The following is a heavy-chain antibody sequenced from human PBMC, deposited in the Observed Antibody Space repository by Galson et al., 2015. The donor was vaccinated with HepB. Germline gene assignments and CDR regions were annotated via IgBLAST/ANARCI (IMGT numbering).Heavy chain of an antibody. J-gene: IGHJ3*02. Sequence: SLRLSCAASGFTFSSYGMHWVRQAPGKGLEWVAVIWYDGSSKYYADSVKGRFTISRDNSKNTLYLQMNSLRAEDTAVYYCASLNFDWLLNDAFDIWGQGTMVTVSS. CDR3: ASLNFDWLLNDAFDI. CDR1: GFTFSSYG. D-gene: IGHD3-9*01. CDR2: IWYDGSSK. V-gene: IGHV3-33*01.